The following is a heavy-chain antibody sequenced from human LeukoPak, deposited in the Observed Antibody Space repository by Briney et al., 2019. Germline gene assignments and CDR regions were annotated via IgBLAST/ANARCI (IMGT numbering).Heavy chain of an antibody. Sequence: PSETLSLTCTVSGGSISSGSYYWSWIRQPPGKGLEWIGYIYYSGSTNYNPSLKSRVTISVDTSKNQFSLKLSSMTAADAAVYYCARLPVVVVAAPKKNAFDIWGQGTMVTVSS. D-gene: IGHD2-15*01. J-gene: IGHJ3*02. CDR3: ARLPVVVVAAPKKNAFDI. V-gene: IGHV4-61*01. CDR1: GGSISSGSYY. CDR2: IYYSGST.